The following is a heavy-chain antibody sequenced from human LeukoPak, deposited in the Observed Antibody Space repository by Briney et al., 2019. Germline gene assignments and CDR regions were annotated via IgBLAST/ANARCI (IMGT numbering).Heavy chain of an antibody. J-gene: IGHJ6*03. D-gene: IGHD3-10*01. CDR3: ARQRVPPGGFYYMDV. CDR2: IHPGDPGT. CDR1: GYSFTNYW. V-gene: IGHV5-51*01. Sequence: GESLKISCKGSGYSFTNYWIGWVRQMPGKGLEWMGIIHPGDPGTRYSPSFQGQVSISADKSISTAYLQWSSLKASDTAMYYCARQRVPPGGFYYMDVWGKGTTVTVSS.